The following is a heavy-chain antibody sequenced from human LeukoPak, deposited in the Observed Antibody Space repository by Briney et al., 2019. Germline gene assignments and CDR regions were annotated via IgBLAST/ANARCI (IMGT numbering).Heavy chain of an antibody. CDR2: INPDSGDS. CDR1: GYTFTNFY. D-gene: IGHD6-13*01. CDR3: ARGSSNWSTRFHS. V-gene: IGHV1-2*02. Sequence: GASVTVSCKASGYTFTNFYTHWVRQAPGQGLEWMGWINPDSGDSNYTQHFQGRVTMTRDTSTSTAYMELSRLRSDDTAVYYCARGSSNWSTRFHSWGQGTLVTVSS. J-gene: IGHJ4*02.